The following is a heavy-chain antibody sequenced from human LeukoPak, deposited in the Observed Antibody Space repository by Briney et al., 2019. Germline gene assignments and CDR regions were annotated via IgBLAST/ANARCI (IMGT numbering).Heavy chain of an antibody. Sequence: SERLSLTCSVSGRSISSYYWSWIRQPAGKGLEWIGRIHTSGSTKNNPSLKGRVTMSVATPENQVSLKLSSVTAGETAVDHCVAYSDRWFDYWGQETLVTFSS. CDR2: IHTSGST. D-gene: IGHD3-16*01. CDR3: VAYSDRWFDY. V-gene: IGHV4-4*07. CDR1: GRSISSYY. J-gene: IGHJ4*02.